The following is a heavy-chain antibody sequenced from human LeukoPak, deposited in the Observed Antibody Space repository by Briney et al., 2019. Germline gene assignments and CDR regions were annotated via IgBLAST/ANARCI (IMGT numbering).Heavy chain of an antibody. CDR3: ARRSIYWYFDF. D-gene: IGHD3-10*01. CDR1: GGSISDRSYY. Sequence: SETLSLTCGVSGGSISDRSYYWSWIRQSPGKGLEWIGSIYSSGSTYYNPSLQSRVTISKDTSENQFSLQLNSVTAADMAVYFCARRSIYWYFDFWGRGTLVTVSS. J-gene: IGHJ2*01. V-gene: IGHV4-39*01. CDR2: IYSSGST.